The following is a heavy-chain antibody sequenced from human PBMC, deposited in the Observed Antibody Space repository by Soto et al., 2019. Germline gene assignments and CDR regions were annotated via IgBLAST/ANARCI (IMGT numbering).Heavy chain of an antibody. CDR2: IDPSDSFV. Sequence: PGESLKISCKGSGYSSNSYWINWVRQMPGKGLEWMGRIDPSDSFVKYSPSFQGHVTISADKSISAAYLHWRSLKASDTAIYYCASHNKKYDYYAIDVWGQGTTVTVSS. V-gene: IGHV5-10-1*01. CDR3: ASHNKKYDYYAIDV. CDR1: GYSSNSYW. J-gene: IGHJ6*02.